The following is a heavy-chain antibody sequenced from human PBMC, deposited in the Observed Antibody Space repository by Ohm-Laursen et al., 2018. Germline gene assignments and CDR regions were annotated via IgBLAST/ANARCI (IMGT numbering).Heavy chain of an antibody. CDR3: ARKRGSGSEPRDFDY. D-gene: IGHD1-14*01. CDR1: GFNFANFG. V-gene: IGHV3-23*01. CDR2: IGIDGRTT. J-gene: IGHJ4*02. Sequence: SLRLSCAASGFNFANFGMNWVRQTPGKGLEWVSIIGIDGRTTFYADSVRGRFTISRDNSKNTLFLEMNSLRVEDTALYYCARKRGSGSEPRDFDYWGQGTLVTVSS.